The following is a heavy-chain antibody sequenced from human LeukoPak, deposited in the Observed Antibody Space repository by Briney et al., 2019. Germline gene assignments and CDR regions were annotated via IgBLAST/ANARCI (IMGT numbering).Heavy chain of an antibody. J-gene: IGHJ4*02. CDR3: AGRQGCSSTSCPPDY. D-gene: IGHD2-2*01. CDR1: GYTLTELS. Sequence: ASVKVSCKVSGYTLTELSMHWVRQAPGKGLEWMGGFDPEDGETIYAQKFQGRVTMTEDTSTDTAYLQWSSLKASDTAMYYCAGRQGCSSTSCPPDYWGQGTLVTVSP. V-gene: IGHV1-24*01. CDR2: FDPEDGET.